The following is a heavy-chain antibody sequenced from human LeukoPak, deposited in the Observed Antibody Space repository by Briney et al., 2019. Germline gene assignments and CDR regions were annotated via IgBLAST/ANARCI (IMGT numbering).Heavy chain of an antibody. CDR2: IYHSGYT. CDR3: ARAYGARPYYYFDY. D-gene: IGHD4-17*01. V-gene: IGHV4-39*01. Sequence: SETLSLTCNVSGASISTGTSYWGWIRQPPGRGLEWIGSIYHSGYTYYNPSLKSRVTISVDTSKNQFSLKLSSLTAADTAVYYCARAYGARPYYYFDYWGQGTLVTVSS. J-gene: IGHJ4*02. CDR1: GASISTGTSY.